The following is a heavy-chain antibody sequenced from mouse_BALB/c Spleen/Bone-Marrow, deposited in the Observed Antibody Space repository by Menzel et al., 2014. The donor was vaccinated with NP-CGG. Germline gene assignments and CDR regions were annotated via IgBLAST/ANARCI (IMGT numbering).Heavy chain of an antibody. Sequence: EVKLVESGGGLGQPGGSLRLSCATSGFTFTDYYMSWVRQPPGKALEWLGFIRNKANGYTTEYSASVKGRFTISRDNSQSILYLQMNTLRAEDSATYYCARDTVITTHWYFDVWGAGTTDTVSS. D-gene: IGHD2-4*01. CDR1: GFTFTDYY. CDR2: IRNKANGYTT. CDR3: ARDTVITTHWYFDV. J-gene: IGHJ1*01. V-gene: IGHV7-3*02.